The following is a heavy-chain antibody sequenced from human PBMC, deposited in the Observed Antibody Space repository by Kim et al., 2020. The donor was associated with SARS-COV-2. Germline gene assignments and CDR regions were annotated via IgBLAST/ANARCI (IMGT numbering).Heavy chain of an antibody. D-gene: IGHD1-1*01. CDR2: IYYSGST. Sequence: SETLSLTCTVSGGSISSYYWSWIRQPPGKGLEWIGYIYYSGSTNYNPSLKSRVTISVDTSKNQFSLKLSSVTAADTAVYYCARDRDWNDGHYFDYWGQGTLVTASS. J-gene: IGHJ4*02. CDR3: ARDRDWNDGHYFDY. CDR1: GGSISSYY. V-gene: IGHV4-59*01.